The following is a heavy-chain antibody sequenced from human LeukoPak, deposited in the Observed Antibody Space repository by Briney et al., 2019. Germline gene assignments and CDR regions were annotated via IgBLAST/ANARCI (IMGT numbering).Heavy chain of an antibody. CDR2: IKQDGSEK. D-gene: IGHD6-13*01. Sequence: GGSLRLSCAASGFTFSTYWMNWVRQAPGKGLEWVANIKQDGSEKYYVDSVKGRFTISRDNAKNSLYLQMNSLRAEDTAMYYCARDSAGNDYWGQGTLVTVSS. V-gene: IGHV3-7*01. CDR3: ARDSAGNDY. J-gene: IGHJ4*02. CDR1: GFTFSTYW.